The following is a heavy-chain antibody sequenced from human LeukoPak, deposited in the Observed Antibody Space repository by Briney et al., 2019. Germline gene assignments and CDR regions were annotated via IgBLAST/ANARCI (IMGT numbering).Heavy chain of an antibody. CDR2: ISTSGSP. J-gene: IGHJ5*02. CDR3: ARDLTTPPYNWFDP. CDR1: GGSISNYY. D-gene: IGHD4/OR15-4a*01. Sequence: SETLSLTCTVAGGSISNYYWSWIRQTAGKGLEWIGLISTSGSPNYNPSLKSRVTMSVDTSKNQFSLKLSSVTAADTAVYYCARDLTTPPYNWFDPWGQGTLVTVSS. V-gene: IGHV4-4*07.